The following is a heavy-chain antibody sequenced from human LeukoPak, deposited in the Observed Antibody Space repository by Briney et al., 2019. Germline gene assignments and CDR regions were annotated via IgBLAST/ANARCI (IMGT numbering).Heavy chain of an antibody. D-gene: IGHD3-22*01. Sequence: ASVKVSCKASGYTFTGYYMHWVRQAPGQGLEWMGWINPNSGGTNYAQKFQGRVTMTRDTSISTAYMELSRLRSDDTAVYYCARDRDSSGYYCDYWGQGTLVTVSS. V-gene: IGHV1-2*02. CDR2: INPNSGGT. CDR3: ARDRDSSGYYCDY. CDR1: GYTFTGYY. J-gene: IGHJ4*02.